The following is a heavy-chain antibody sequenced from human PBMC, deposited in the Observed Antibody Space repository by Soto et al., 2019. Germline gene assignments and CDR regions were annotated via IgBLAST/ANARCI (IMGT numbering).Heavy chain of an antibody. D-gene: IGHD1-1*01. CDR1: GYNFLNFG. CDR3: ARGRTVSSIGPLLV. J-gene: IGHJ1*01. Sequence: QIPLVQSGAEVKKPGASVKVSCKASGYNFLNFGVSWVRQAPGQGLEWMGWVSPKSGNTDYARKVQDRVTMTTDTSTTTAYMELRGLRSDDTAVYYCARGRTVSSIGPLLVWGQGTLVSVSS. CDR2: VSPKSGNT. V-gene: IGHV1-18*01.